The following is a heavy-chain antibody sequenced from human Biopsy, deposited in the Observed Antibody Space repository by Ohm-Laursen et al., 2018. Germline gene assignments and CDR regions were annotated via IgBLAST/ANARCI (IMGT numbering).Heavy chain of an antibody. Sequence: TLSLTWTVSGGSISNNNYYWGWIRQPPGKGLEWIGSIFYRGSTHYKPSLKSRVNISVDTPKNQLSLKLNSVTAADTAVYYCARDYDTSGYYYVSWGQGTLVTVSS. CDR3: ARDYDTSGYYYVS. J-gene: IGHJ5*02. CDR2: IFYRGST. CDR1: GGSISNNNYY. D-gene: IGHD3-22*01. V-gene: IGHV4-39*01.